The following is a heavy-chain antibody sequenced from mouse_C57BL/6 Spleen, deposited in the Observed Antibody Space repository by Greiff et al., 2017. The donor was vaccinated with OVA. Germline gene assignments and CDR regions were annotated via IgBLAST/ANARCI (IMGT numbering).Heavy chain of an antibody. J-gene: IGHJ4*01. CDR1: GYSITSGYY. D-gene: IGHD1-1*01. V-gene: IGHV3-6*01. CDR2: ISYDGSN. CDR3: AREGYGRSSMDY. Sequence: EVKLQESGPGLVKPSQSLSLTCSVTGYSITSGYYWNWIRQFPGNKLEWMGYISYDGSNNYNPSLKNRISITRYTSKNQFFLKLNSVTTEDTATYYCAREGYGRSSMDYWGQGTSVTVSS.